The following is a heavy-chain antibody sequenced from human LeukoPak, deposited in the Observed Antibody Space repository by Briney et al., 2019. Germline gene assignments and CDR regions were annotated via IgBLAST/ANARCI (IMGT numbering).Heavy chain of an antibody. D-gene: IGHD2-8*01. Sequence: GGSLRLSCAASGFTFSGSAMHWVRQASGKGLERVGRIRSKANSYATAYAASVKGRFTISRDDSKNTAYLQMNSLKTEDTAVYYCTRLRRVYAISYYYYYGMDVWGQGTTVTVSS. CDR2: IRSKANSYAT. J-gene: IGHJ6*02. CDR1: GFTFSGSA. V-gene: IGHV3-73*01. CDR3: TRLRRVYAISYYYYYGMDV.